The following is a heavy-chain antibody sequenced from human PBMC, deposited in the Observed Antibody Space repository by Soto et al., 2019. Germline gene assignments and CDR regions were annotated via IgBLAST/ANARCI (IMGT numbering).Heavy chain of an antibody. CDR2: ISAYNGNT. J-gene: IGHJ6*02. Sequence: ASVKVSCKASGYTFTSYGISWVRQAPGQGLEWMGWISAYNGNTNYAQKLQGRVTMTTDTSTSTAYMELRSLRSDDTAVYYCARERHSSGRSGGYGMDVWGQGTTVTVSS. D-gene: IGHD6-19*01. V-gene: IGHV1-18*01. CDR1: GYTFTSYG. CDR3: ARERHSSGRSGGYGMDV.